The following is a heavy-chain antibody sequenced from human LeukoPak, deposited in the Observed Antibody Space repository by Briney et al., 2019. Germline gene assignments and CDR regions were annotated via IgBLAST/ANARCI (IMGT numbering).Heavy chain of an antibody. J-gene: IGHJ4*02. CDR2: INAGNGDT. CDR1: GYVFTCHV. D-gene: IGHD1-1*01. CDR3: ARDKNWKPDY. V-gene: IGHV1-3*01. Sequence: ASVKVSCKASGYVFTCHVMHWVRQAPGQRLEWMGWINAGNGDTKYPRKFQGRVTITRDTSATTAYMEMSSLRSEDTAVYYCARDKNWKPDYWGQGTLVTVSS.